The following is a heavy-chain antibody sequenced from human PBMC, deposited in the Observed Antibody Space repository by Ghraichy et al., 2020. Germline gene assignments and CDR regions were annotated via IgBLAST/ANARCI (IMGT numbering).Heavy chain of an antibody. Sequence: SETLSLTCTFSGGSISSYYWSWIRQPPGKALEWIGYISYSGTTNYNPSLQSRVTISLDTSKNQFSLRLTSVTAADTAVYYCARRSSGSYRYFDYWGQGTLVAVSS. D-gene: IGHD1-26*01. J-gene: IGHJ4*02. CDR2: ISYSGTT. V-gene: IGHV4-59*08. CDR3: ARRSSGSYRYFDY. CDR1: GGSISSYY.